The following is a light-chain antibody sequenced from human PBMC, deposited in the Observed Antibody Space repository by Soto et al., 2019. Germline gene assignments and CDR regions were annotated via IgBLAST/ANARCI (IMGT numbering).Light chain of an antibody. CDR3: QQSYSTPFS. J-gene: IGKJ5*01. Sequence: DIQMTQSPSSLSASVGDRVTSTCRASQSISSYLNWYQQKPGKAPKLLIYAASSLQSGVPSRFSGSGSGTDFTLTIISLQPEDFATYYFQQSYSTPFSFGQGTRLEIK. CDR2: AAS. CDR1: QSISSY. V-gene: IGKV1-39*01.